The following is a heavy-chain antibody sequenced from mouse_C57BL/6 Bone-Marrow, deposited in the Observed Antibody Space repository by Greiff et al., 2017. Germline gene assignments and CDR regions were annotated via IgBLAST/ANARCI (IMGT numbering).Heavy chain of an antibody. CDR2: IDPSDSYT. Sequence: QVQLQQSGAELVKPGASVKLSCKASGYTFTSYWMQWVKQRPGQGLEWIGEIDPSDSYTNYNQKFKGKATLTVDTSSSTAYMQLSSLTSEDSAVYYCAREGSLYYFDYWGQGTTLTVSS. CDR3: AREGSLYYFDY. V-gene: IGHV1-50*01. J-gene: IGHJ2*01. CDR1: GYTFTSYW.